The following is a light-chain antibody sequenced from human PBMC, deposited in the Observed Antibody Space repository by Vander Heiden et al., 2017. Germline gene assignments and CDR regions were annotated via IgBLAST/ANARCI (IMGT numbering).Light chain of an antibody. CDR3: QQYSSSVT. CDR1: QSVSSSY. CDR2: GAS. Sequence: EIVLTQSPGTLSLSPGERATLSCRASQSVSSSYLAWYQQKPGQAPRLLIYGASSRATGIPDRFSGSGSGTDFTLTISRLEPEDFAVYYCQQYSSSVTFGHGTKVDIK. V-gene: IGKV3-20*01. J-gene: IGKJ3*01.